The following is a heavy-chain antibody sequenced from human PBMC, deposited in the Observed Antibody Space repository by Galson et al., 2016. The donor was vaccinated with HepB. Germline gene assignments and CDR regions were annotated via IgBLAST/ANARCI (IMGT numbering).Heavy chain of an antibody. CDR3: AKDRLAYYYYYYGMDV. J-gene: IGHJ6*02. V-gene: IGHV3-30*18. CDR1: GFTFSTYG. Sequence: SLRLSCAASGFTFSTYGMHWVRQAPGKGLEWVAVISYDGSNKYYADSVKGRFTISRDNYKNTLYLQMNRMRDADTAVYYWAKDRLAYYYYYYGMDVWGQGTTVTASS. CDR2: ISYDGSNK. D-gene: IGHD6-19*01.